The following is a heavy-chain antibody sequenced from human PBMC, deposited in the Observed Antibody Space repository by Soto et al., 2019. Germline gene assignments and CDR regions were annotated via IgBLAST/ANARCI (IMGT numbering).Heavy chain of an antibody. CDR1: GFTFSSNG. D-gene: IGHD3-22*01. Sequence: QVQLVESGGGVVQPGRSLRLTCAASGFTFSSNGMHWVRQAPGKGLEWVALIAYDGSKTYYGDSVRGRFTISRDNSEDTLVLQMNSLRAEDTAVYYCARWVGGSMFDSSGKYDSWGQGTLVTVSS. CDR2: IAYDGSKT. V-gene: IGHV3-30*03. J-gene: IGHJ5*01. CDR3: ARWVGGSMFDSSGKYDS.